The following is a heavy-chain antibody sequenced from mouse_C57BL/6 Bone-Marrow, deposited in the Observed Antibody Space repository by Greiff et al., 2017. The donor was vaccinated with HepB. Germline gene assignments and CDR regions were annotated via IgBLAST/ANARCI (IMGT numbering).Heavy chain of an antibody. CDR2: IDPSDSYT. Sequence: QVQLQQSGAELVRPGTSVKLSCKASGYTFTSYWMHWVKQRPGQGLEWIGVIDPSDSYTNYNQKFKAKATLTVDKSSSSAYMQLKSLTSEDSAVYYCARYGGSRYEDYFDYWGQGTTLTVSS. CDR1: GYTFTSYW. J-gene: IGHJ2*01. D-gene: IGHD1-1*01. V-gene: IGHV1-59*01. CDR3: ARYGGSRYEDYFDY.